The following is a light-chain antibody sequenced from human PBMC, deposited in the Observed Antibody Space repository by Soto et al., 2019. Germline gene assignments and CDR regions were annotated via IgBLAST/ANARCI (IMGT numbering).Light chain of an antibody. CDR3: QHADRFPLIT. V-gene: IGKV1-12*01. CDR1: EDISTW. CDR2: AAS. Sequence: DIQMTQSPSSVYASVGDRVNITCRSSEDISTWLAWYQHKPGKAPKLLISAASSLQSGVPSRFSGSGSGTDFTRAISSLQPEDFATFYCQHADRFPLITFGQGTRLDI. J-gene: IGKJ5*01.